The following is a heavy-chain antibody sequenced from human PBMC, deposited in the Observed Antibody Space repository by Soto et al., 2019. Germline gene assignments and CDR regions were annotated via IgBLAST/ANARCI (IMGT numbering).Heavy chain of an antibody. Sequence: PSETLSLTCTVSGGSVSSGSYYWIWIRQPPGKVLEWIGYIYCSGSTNYNPSLKSRVTISVDTSKNQFSLKLSSVTAADTAVYYCARARYYGSGSPVWGQGTMVTVS. J-gene: IGHJ3*01. D-gene: IGHD3-10*01. CDR2: IYCSGST. CDR3: ARARYYGSGSPV. V-gene: IGHV4-61*01. CDR1: GGSVSSGSYY.